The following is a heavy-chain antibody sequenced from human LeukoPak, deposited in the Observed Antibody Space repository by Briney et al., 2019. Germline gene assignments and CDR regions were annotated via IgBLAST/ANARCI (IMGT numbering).Heavy chain of an antibody. Sequence: PSETLSLTCAVSGGSISSSNWWSWVRQPPGKGPEWIGEIYHSGSTNYNPSLKSRVTISVDTSKNQLSLKLSSVTAADTAVYYCASGDGGYRSGREYYFDYWGRGTLVTVSS. V-gene: IGHV4-4*02. CDR3: ASGDGGYRSGREYYFDY. CDR1: GGSISSSNW. D-gene: IGHD3-10*01. J-gene: IGHJ4*02. CDR2: IYHSGST.